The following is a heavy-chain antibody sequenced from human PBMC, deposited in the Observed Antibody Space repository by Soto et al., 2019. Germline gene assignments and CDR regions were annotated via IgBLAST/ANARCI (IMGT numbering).Heavy chain of an antibody. D-gene: IGHD3-22*01. J-gene: IGHJ6*02. CDR2: IYTSGST. CDR3: ARDDGYYDSSGYYLFGYGMNV. V-gene: IGHV4-4*07. CDR1: GGSISSYY. Sequence: PSETLSLTCTVSGGSISSYYWSSIRQPAGKGLEWIGRIYTSGSTNYNPSLKSRVTMSVDTSKNQFSLKLSSVTAADTAVYYCARDDGYYDSSGYYLFGYGMNVWGQGTTVTVS.